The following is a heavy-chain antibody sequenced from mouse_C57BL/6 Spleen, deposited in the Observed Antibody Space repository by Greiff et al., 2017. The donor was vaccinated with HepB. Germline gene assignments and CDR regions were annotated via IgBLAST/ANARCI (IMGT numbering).Heavy chain of an antibody. CDR2: IWSGGST. CDR1: GFSLTSYG. Sequence: QVHVKQSGPGLVQPSQSLSITCTVSGFSLTSYGVHWVRQSPGKGLEWLGVIWSGGSTDYNAAFISRLSISKDNSKSQVFFKMNSLQADDTAIYYCATANWDSAWFAYWGQGTLVTVSA. D-gene: IGHD4-1*01. CDR3: ATANWDSAWFAY. V-gene: IGHV2-2*01. J-gene: IGHJ3*01.